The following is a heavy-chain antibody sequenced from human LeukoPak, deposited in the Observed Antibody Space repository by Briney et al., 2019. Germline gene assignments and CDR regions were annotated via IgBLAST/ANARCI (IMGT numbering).Heavy chain of an antibody. Sequence: PGGSLRLSCAASGFTFSSYWMSWVRQAPGKGLEWVANIKQDGSEKYYVDSVKGRFTISRDNAKNSLYLQMNSLRAEDTAVYYCAKDLHSYYDSSGYPDAFDIWGQGTMVTVSS. CDR1: GFTFSSYW. D-gene: IGHD3-22*01. J-gene: IGHJ3*02. CDR2: IKQDGSEK. V-gene: IGHV3-7*01. CDR3: AKDLHSYYDSSGYPDAFDI.